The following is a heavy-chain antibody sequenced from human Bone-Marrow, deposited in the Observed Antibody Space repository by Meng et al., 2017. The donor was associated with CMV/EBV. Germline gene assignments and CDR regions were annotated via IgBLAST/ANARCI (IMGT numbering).Heavy chain of an antibody. Sequence: SSGSYYWSWIRQPPGKGLEWIGYIYYSGSTNYNPSLKSRVTISVDTSKNQFSLKLSSVTAADTAVYYCARRGCSSTSCYRPYNWFDPWGQGTLVTVSS. CDR2: IYYSGST. CDR1: SSGSYY. CDR3: ARRGCSSTSCYRPYNWFDP. V-gene: IGHV4-61*01. D-gene: IGHD2-2*02. J-gene: IGHJ5*02.